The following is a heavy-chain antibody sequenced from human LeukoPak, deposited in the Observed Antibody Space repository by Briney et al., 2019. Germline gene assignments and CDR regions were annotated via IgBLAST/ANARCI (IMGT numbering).Heavy chain of an antibody. CDR1: GFTFSNYY. D-gene: IGHD1-26*01. CDR3: ARDFSDPNYYFYYMDV. CDR2: ISSSGSTI. J-gene: IGHJ6*03. V-gene: IGHV3-11*04. Sequence: PGGSLRLSCAASGFTFSNYYMSWIRQAPGKGLEWLSYISSSGSTIYYADSVKGRFTISRDNAKNSLYLHMNRLRAEDTAVYYCARDFSDPNYYFYYMDVWGKGTTVTVSS.